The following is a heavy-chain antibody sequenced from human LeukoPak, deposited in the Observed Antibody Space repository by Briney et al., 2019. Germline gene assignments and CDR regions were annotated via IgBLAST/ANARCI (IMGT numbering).Heavy chain of an antibody. V-gene: IGHV4-59*01. Sequence: SETLSLTCPASGGSISSYYWSWIRQPPGKGPEWIGYIYYSGRTNYNPSLKSRATISVDTSKNQFSLKLSSVTAADTAVYYCAREAYCGGDCYSSHWGQGTLVTVSS. CDR1: GGSISSYY. CDR3: AREAYCGGDCYSSH. D-gene: IGHD2-21*01. J-gene: IGHJ4*02. CDR2: IYYSGRT.